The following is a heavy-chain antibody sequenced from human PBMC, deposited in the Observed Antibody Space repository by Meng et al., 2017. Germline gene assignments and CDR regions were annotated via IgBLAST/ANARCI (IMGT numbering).Heavy chain of an antibody. V-gene: IGHV3-30*01. CDR3: AGGLMVNDY. Sequence: QVQLGEFGGGVVQPGRSLRRSCAASGFTFSSYAMHWVRQAPGKGLEWVAVISYDGSNKYYADSVKGRFTISRDNSKNTLYLQMNSLRAEDTAVYYCAGGLMVNDYWGQGTLVTVSS. J-gene: IGHJ4*02. CDR1: GFTFSSYA. CDR2: ISYDGSNK. D-gene: IGHD3-10*01.